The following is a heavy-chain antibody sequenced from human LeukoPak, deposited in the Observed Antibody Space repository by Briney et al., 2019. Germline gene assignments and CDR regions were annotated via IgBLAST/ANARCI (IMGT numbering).Heavy chain of an antibody. J-gene: IGHJ5*02. Sequence: KTSETLSLTCAVYGGSFSGYYWSWIRQPPGKGLEWIGEINHSGSTNYNPSLKSRVTISVDTSKNQFSLKLSSVTAADTAVYYCARAMVRVNWFDPWGQGTLVTVSS. CDR3: ARAMVRVNWFDP. D-gene: IGHD3-10*01. CDR1: GGSFSGYY. CDR2: INHSGST. V-gene: IGHV4-34*01.